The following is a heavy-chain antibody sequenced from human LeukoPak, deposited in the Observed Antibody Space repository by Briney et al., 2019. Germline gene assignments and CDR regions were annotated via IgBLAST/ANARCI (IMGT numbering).Heavy chain of an antibody. D-gene: IGHD5-18*01. CDR1: GYTFTSYG. CDR3: AREPRDSYGYIGMDY. CDR2: ISAYNGNT. Sequence: ASVKVSCKASGYTFTSYGISWVRQAPGQGLEWMGWISAYNGNTNYAQKLHGRVTMSTDTSTSTAYMELRSLRSDDTAVYYCAREPRDSYGYIGMDYWGQGTLVTVSS. V-gene: IGHV1-18*01. J-gene: IGHJ4*02.